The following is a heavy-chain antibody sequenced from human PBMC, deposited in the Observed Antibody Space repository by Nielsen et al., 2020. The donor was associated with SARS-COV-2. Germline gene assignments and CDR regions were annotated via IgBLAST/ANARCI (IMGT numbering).Heavy chain of an antibody. CDR1: GFTFSSYS. V-gene: IGHV3-23*01. J-gene: IGHJ6*03. Sequence: GGSLRLSCAASGFTFSSYSMNWVRQAPGKGLEWVSAISGSGGSTYYADSVKGRFTISRDNSKNTLYLQMNSLRAEDTAIYYCANHHGGYYYYMDVWGKGTTVTVSS. D-gene: IGHD1-14*01. CDR3: ANHHGGYYYYMDV. CDR2: ISGSGGST.